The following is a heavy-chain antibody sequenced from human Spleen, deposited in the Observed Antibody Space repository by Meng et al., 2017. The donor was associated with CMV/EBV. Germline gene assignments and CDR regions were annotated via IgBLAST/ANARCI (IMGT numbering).Heavy chain of an antibody. CDR1: GYTFTSYG. Sequence: ASVKVSCKASGYTFTSYGISWVRQAPGQGLEWMGWISAYNGNTNYAQKLQGRVTMTTDTSTSTAYMELRSLRSDDTAVYYCAREREGHPGGSVLEWLLPKRGCWFDPWGQGTLVTVSS. CDR3: AREREGHPGGSVLEWLLPKRGCWFDP. CDR2: ISAYNGNT. J-gene: IGHJ5*02. D-gene: IGHD3-3*01. V-gene: IGHV1-18*01.